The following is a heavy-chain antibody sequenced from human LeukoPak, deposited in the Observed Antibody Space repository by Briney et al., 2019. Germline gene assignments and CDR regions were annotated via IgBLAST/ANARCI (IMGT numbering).Heavy chain of an antibody. J-gene: IGHJ4*02. CDR3: ARGRPPYYYESSGFSPFDH. Sequence: SETLSLTCTVSGGSISSGGYYWSWIRQHPGKGLEWIGYIYYSGSTYYNPSLKSRVTISVDTSKNQFSLKLSSVTAADTAVYYCARGRPPYYYESSGFSPFDHWGQGTLVTVSS. D-gene: IGHD3-22*01. CDR2: IYYSGST. CDR1: GGSISSGGYY. V-gene: IGHV4-31*03.